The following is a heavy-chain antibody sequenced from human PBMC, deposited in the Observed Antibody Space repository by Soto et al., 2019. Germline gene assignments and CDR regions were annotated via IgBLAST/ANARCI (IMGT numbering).Heavy chain of an antibody. CDR3: ARVVAVAGSEYFQH. CDR2: INHSGST. CDR1: GGSFSGNY. J-gene: IGHJ1*01. Sequence: PSETLSLTCGVSGGSFSGNYWTWIRQPPGKGLQWIGEINHSGSTNYNPSLRSRVTISIDTSKNQFSLNLSSVTAADTAVYYCARVVAVAGSEYFQHWGQRTLVTVSS. D-gene: IGHD6-19*01. V-gene: IGHV4-34*01.